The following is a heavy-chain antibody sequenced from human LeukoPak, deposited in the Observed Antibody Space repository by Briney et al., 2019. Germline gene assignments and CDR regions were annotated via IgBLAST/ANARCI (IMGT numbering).Heavy chain of an antibody. CDR2: INHSGST. Sequence: SETLSLTCAVYGGSLTGYYWTWIRQPPGKGLEWIGDINHSGSTNLNPSFESRGTISVDTSKNQLSLRMNSVTAAGTAVYFCARVVVVEPSALSKRNYYYNMDVWGKGTTIIVSS. V-gene: IGHV4-34*01. J-gene: IGHJ6*03. D-gene: IGHD2-2*01. CDR3: ARVVVVEPSALSKRNYYYNMDV. CDR1: GGSLTGYY.